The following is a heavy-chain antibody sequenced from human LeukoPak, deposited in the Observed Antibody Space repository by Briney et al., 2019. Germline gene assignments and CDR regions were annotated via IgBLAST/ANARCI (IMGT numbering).Heavy chain of an antibody. CDR1: GFTFGENA. CDR2: IRSKAHGGTS. D-gene: IGHD1-26*01. Sequence: QPGWSLRLSCTAFGFTFGENAMIWFRQAPGKGLEGVSFIRSKAHGGTSEYAASVKGRFTISRDDSKSIAYLQMNSLKTEDTAVYYCTTDIRWEVRPFDYWGQGTLVTVSS. J-gene: IGHJ4*02. V-gene: IGHV3-49*03. CDR3: TTDIRWEVRPFDY.